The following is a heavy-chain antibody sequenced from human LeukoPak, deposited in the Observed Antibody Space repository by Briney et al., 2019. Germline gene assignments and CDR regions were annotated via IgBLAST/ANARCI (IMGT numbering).Heavy chain of an antibody. CDR1: RFTFSSYA. V-gene: IGHV3-30*04. J-gene: IGHJ4*02. CDR3: ARDQTLYSSSSEFDY. CDR2: ISYDGSNK. Sequence: GGSLRLSCAASRFTFSSYAMHWVRQAPGKGLEWVAVISYDGSNKYYADSVKGRFTISRDNSKYTLYLQMNSLRAEDTAVYYCARDQTLYSSSSEFDYWGQGTLVTVSS. D-gene: IGHD6-6*01.